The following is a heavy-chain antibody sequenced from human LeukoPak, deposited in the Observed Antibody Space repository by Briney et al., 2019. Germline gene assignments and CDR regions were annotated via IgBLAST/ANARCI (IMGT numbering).Heavy chain of an antibody. Sequence: GGSLRLSCAASGFTFSSYAMHWVRQAPGKGLEWVAVISYGGSNKYYADSVKGRFTISRDNSKNTLYLQMNSLRAEDTAVYYCARDFYYDSSGYYYPFDYWGQGTLVTVSS. D-gene: IGHD3-22*01. J-gene: IGHJ4*02. CDR3: ARDFYYDSSGYYYPFDY. CDR2: ISYGGSNK. V-gene: IGHV3-30-3*01. CDR1: GFTFSSYA.